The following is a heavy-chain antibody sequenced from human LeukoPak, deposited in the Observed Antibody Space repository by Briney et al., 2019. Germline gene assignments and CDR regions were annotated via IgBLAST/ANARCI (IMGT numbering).Heavy chain of an antibody. D-gene: IGHD6-19*01. CDR3: ARDGRAGSLFAY. CDR1: GGSISSSSYY. Sequence: SETLSLTCTVSGGSISSSSYYWGWIRQPPGKGLEWIGSIYYSGSTYYNPSLKSRVTISVDTSKNQFSLKLSSVTAADTAIYYRARDGRAGSLFAYWGQGTLVTVSS. CDR2: IYYSGST. V-gene: IGHV4-39*07. J-gene: IGHJ4*02.